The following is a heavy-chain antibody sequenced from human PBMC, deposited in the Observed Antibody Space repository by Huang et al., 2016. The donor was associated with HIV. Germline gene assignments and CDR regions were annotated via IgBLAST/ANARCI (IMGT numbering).Heavy chain of an antibody. V-gene: IGHV1-46*01. CDR1: GYTLTSYY. CDR2: SNPSGDGT. J-gene: IGHJ6*02. CDR3: ARDQYYDSSGYLKYYYYGMDV. Sequence: QVQLVQSGAEVKKPGASVKVSCKASGYTLTSYYMHWVRQAPGQGLEWMGVSNPSGDGTSYAKKVQDRVTMTRDTSTSTVYMELSSLRSEDTAVYYCARDQYYDSSGYLKYYYYGMDVWGQGTTVTVSS. D-gene: IGHD3-22*01.